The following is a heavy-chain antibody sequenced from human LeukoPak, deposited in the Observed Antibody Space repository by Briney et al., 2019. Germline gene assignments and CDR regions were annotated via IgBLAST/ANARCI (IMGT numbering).Heavy chain of an antibody. J-gene: IGHJ6*02. Sequence: GGSLRLSCAASGFTVISKYMSWVRQAPGKGLEWVSILYSGGSTYYADSVNGRFTISGDNSKNTLYLQMNSLRAEDTAVYYCARGLYRGVDVWGQGTTVTVSS. D-gene: IGHD2-2*02. CDR2: LYSGGST. CDR1: GFTVISKY. CDR3: ARGLYRGVDV. V-gene: IGHV3-66*01.